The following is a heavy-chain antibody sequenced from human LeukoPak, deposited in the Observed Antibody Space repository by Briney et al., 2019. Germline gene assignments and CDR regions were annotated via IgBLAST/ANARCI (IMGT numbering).Heavy chain of an antibody. CDR1: GYTFASYD. J-gene: IGHJ4*02. CDR2: MNPNSGNT. CDR3: AGTYYYDSSGYYCLWY. V-gene: IGHV1-8*01. D-gene: IGHD3-22*01. Sequence: ASVKVSCKASGYTFASYDINWVRQATGQGLEWMGWMNPNSGNTGYAQKFQGRVTMTRDTSTSTVYMELSSLRSEDTAVYYCAGTYYYDSSGYYCLWYWGQGTLVTVSS.